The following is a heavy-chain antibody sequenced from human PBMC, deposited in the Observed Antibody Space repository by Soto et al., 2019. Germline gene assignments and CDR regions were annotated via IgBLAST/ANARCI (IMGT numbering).Heavy chain of an antibody. J-gene: IGHJ5*02. CDR3: ARGVDYYYDSSGYYSEYNWFDP. CDR1: GGTFSSYA. Sequence: QVQLVQSGAEVKKPGSSVKVSCKASGGTFSSYAISWVRQAPGQGLEWMGGIIPIFGTANYAQKFQGRVTITADESTSTAYMELRSLRSEDTAVYYCARGVDYYYDSSGYYSEYNWFDPWGQGTLVTVSS. CDR2: IIPIFGTA. V-gene: IGHV1-69*01. D-gene: IGHD3-22*01.